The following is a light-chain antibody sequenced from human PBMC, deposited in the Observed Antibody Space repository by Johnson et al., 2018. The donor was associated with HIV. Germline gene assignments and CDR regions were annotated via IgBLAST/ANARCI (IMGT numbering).Light chain of an antibody. CDR2: DND. J-gene: IGLJ1*01. Sequence: QAVLTQPPSVSAAPGQKVTISCSGSSSDMGNYAVSWYQQLPGTAPKLLIFDNDKRPSGIPDRFSGSKSGTSATLGITGLQTGDEADYYCGTWDSSLTAYVVGTGTKVTV. CDR1: SSDMGNYA. CDR3: GTWDSSLTAYV. V-gene: IGLV1-51*01.